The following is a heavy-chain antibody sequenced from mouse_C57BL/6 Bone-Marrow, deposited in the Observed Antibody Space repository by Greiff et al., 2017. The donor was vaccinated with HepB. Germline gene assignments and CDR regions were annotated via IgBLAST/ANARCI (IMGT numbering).Heavy chain of an antibody. D-gene: IGHD2-4*01. J-gene: IGHJ2*01. CDR2: ISSGGDYI. V-gene: IGHV5-9-1*02. CDR3: TREVYDYDGGGYFDY. CDR1: GFTFSSYA. Sequence: EVQLVESGEGLVKPGGSLKLSCAASGFTFSSYAMSWVRQTPEKRLEWVAYISSGGDYIYYADTVKGRFTISRDNARNTLYLQMSSLKSEDTAMYYCTREVYDYDGGGYFDYWGQGTTLTVSS.